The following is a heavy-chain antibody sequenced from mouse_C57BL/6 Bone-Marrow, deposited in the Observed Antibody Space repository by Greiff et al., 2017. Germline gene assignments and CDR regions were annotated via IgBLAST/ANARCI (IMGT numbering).Heavy chain of an antibody. Sequence: VQLQQPGAELVKPGASVKMSCKASGYTFTSYWITWVKQRPGQGLEWIGDIYPGSGSTNYNEKFKSKATLTVDTSSSTASMQLSSLTSADSAVYYCARPYYSNYWYFDVWGTGTTVTVSS. V-gene: IGHV1-55*01. J-gene: IGHJ1*03. D-gene: IGHD2-5*01. CDR2: IYPGSGST. CDR3: ARPYYSNYWYFDV. CDR1: GYTFTSYW.